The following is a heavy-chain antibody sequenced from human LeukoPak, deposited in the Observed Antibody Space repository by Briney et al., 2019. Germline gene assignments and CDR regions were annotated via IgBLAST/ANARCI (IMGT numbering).Heavy chain of an antibody. CDR1: GGSISTSSYY. J-gene: IGHJ5*02. Sequence: PSETLSLTCTVSGGSISTSSYYWGWVRQPPGKGLEWIGNIFYSGSTYYSPSLKSRVTISLDTSRNQFSLKLNSVTAADTAVYYCARGRGIAAAGRVNWFDPWGQGTLVTVSS. CDR3: ARGRGIAAAGRVNWFDP. CDR2: IFYSGST. V-gene: IGHV4-39*07. D-gene: IGHD6-13*01.